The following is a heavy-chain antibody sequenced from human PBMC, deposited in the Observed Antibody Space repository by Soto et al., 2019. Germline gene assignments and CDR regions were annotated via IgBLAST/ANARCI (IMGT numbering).Heavy chain of an antibody. Sequence: QVQLVESGGGLVKPGGSLRLSCAASGFTFSDYYMSWIRQAPGKGLEGVSYISSSSSYTNYADSVKGRFTISRDNVKNSLYLQMNSLRAEDTAVYYCARIGDYGDYGWYFDLWGRGTLVTVSS. V-gene: IGHV3-11*06. J-gene: IGHJ2*01. D-gene: IGHD4-17*01. CDR2: ISSSSSYT. CDR1: GFTFSDYY. CDR3: ARIGDYGDYGWYFDL.